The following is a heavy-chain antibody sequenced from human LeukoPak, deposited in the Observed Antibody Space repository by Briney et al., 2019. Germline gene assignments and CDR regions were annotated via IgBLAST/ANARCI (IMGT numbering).Heavy chain of an antibody. CDR3: AKEQYYYDSSGYIIGY. CDR1: GFTFSSYS. Sequence: GGSLRLSCAASGFTFSSYSMNWVRQAPGKGLEWVSSISSSSSYIYYADSVKGRFTISRDNAKNSLYLQMNSLRAEDTAVYYCAKEQYYYDSSGYIIGYWGQGTLVTVSS. J-gene: IGHJ4*02. D-gene: IGHD3-22*01. V-gene: IGHV3-21*01. CDR2: ISSSSSYI.